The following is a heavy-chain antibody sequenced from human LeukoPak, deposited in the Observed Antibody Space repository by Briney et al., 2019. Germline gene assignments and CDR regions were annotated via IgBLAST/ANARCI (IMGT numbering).Heavy chain of an antibody. J-gene: IGHJ4*02. Sequence: GGSLRLSCAASGFIFSNYGMHWVRQAPGKGLEWVANIKQDGSEKYYVDSVKGRFTISRDNAKNSLYLQMNSLRAEDTAVYYCARADYDYVWGSYRQYYFDYWGQGTLVTVSS. D-gene: IGHD3-16*02. CDR2: IKQDGSEK. V-gene: IGHV3-7*01. CDR3: ARADYDYVWGSYRQYYFDY. CDR1: GFIFSNYG.